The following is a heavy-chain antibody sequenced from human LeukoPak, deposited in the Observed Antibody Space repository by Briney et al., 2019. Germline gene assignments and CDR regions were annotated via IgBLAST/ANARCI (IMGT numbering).Heavy chain of an antibody. J-gene: IGHJ4*02. V-gene: IGHV3-53*01. Sequence: GGSLRLSCAASGFSVSNNYMNWVRQAPGKGLEWVSVIYSGGSTYYADSVKGRFTISRDNSKNTLYLQMNNLRAEDTAVYYCARGQNVPAWGQGTLVTVSS. D-gene: IGHD1-1*01. CDR3: ARGQNVPA. CDR2: IYSGGST. CDR1: GFSVSNNY.